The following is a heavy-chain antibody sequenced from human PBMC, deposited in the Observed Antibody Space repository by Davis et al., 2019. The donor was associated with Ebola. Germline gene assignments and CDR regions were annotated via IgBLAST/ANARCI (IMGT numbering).Heavy chain of an antibody. V-gene: IGHV1-3*01. J-gene: IGHJ6*02. D-gene: IGHD2-2*01. CDR1: GYTFTSYA. CDR3: TRQTISTQSYYGMDV. Sequence: ASVKVSCKASGYTFTSYAMHWVRQAPGQRLEWMGWINAGNGNTKYSQKFQGRVTITADESTNTAYMELSSLRSEDTAVYYCTRQTISTQSYYGMDVWGQGTTVTVSS. CDR2: INAGNGNT.